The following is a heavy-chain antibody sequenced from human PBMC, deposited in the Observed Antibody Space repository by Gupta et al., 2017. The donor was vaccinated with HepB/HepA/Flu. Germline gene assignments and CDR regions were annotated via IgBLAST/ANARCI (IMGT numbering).Heavy chain of an antibody. V-gene: IGHV3-72*01. CDR2: SRNKASSYTT. CDR3: FGGGY. D-gene: IGHD3-16*01. J-gene: IGHJ4*02. Sequence: EVQLVESGGSLVQPGGSLRLSCAASGFTFSDHYISWVRQTPGKGLEWVGRSRNKASSYTTEYAASVKDRFTISRDDPKNSLYLQMNSLRSEDTAIYYCFGGGYWGQGTLVTGSS. CDR1: GFTFSDHY.